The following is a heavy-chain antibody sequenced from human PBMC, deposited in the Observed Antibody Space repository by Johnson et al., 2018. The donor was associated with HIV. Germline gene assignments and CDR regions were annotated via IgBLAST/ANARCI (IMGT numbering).Heavy chain of an antibody. CDR2: IKSKTDGGTT. D-gene: IGHD6-13*01. CDR1: GFTFSSYG. V-gene: IGHV3-15*01. J-gene: IGHJ3*02. CDR3: TTAASSSWYGEDAFDI. Sequence: EVQLVESGGGVVQPGGSLRLSCAASGFTFSSYGMHWVRQAPGTGLEWVGRIKSKTDGGTTDYAAPVKGRFTISRDDSKNTLYLQMNSLKTEDTAVYYCTTAASSSWYGEDAFDIWGQGTMVTVSS.